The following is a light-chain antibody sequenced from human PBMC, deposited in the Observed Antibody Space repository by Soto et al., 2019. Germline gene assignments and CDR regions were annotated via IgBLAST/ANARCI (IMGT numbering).Light chain of an antibody. V-gene: IGKV1-5*03. CDR2: KAS. CDR1: QSIHSW. Sequence: DFQMTQSPSTLSASVGDRVTITCRASQSIHSWLAWYQQKPGRTPKLLIYKASTLQSVVPSRVSGSGSGTEFALTITKMQPDDFASYYCQQYNSHAYTFGQGAKLEI. CDR3: QQYNSHAYT. J-gene: IGKJ2*01.